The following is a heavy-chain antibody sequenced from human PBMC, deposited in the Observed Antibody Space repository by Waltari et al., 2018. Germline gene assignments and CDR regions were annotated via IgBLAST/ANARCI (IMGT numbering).Heavy chain of an antibody. CDR3: ARDLEDTAMAPSGWFDP. V-gene: IGHV1-46*01. CDR1: GYTFTSYY. CDR2: INPMGGST. Sequence: QVQLVQSGAEVKKPGASVKVSCKASGYTFTSYYMHWVRQAPGQGLEWVVIINPMGGSTSYAQKFQGRVTLTRDTSTSTVYMELSSLRSEDTAVYYCARDLEDTAMAPSGWFDPWGQGTLVTVSS. D-gene: IGHD5-18*01. J-gene: IGHJ5*02.